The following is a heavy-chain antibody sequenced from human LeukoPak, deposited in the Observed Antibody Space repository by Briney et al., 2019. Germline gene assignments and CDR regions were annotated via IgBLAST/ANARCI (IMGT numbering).Heavy chain of an antibody. V-gene: IGHV3-15*01. CDR1: GFTFSNAW. Sequence: GGSLRLSCAASGFTFSNAWMSWVRQAPEKGLEWAGRIKSKTDGGTTDYAAPVKGRFTISRDDSKNTLYLQMNSLKTEDTAVYYCTTDGGEYDILTGYQFDYWGQGTLVTVSS. J-gene: IGHJ4*02. CDR3: TTDGGEYDILTGYQFDY. D-gene: IGHD3-9*01. CDR2: IKSKTDGGTT.